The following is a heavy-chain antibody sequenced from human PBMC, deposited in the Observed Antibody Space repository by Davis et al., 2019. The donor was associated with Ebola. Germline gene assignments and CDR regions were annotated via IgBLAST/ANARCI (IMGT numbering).Heavy chain of an antibody. V-gene: IGHV1-18*01. CDR1: GYTFTSYD. CDR3: ARAHCSSTNCYYGMDG. J-gene: IGHJ6*02. Sequence: ASVKVSCKASGYTFTSYDINWVRQATGQGLEWMGWISAYNGNTNYAQKLQGRVTMTKDTSTSTAYMELRSLRSEETAVYYCARAHCSSTNCYYGMDGWGQGTTVTVSS. CDR2: ISAYNGNT. D-gene: IGHD2-2*01.